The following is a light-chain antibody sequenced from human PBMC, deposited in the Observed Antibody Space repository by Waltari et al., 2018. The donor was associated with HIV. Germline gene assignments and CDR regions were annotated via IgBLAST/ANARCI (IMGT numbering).Light chain of an antibody. Sequence: QSALTQPASVSGSPGPSNTISSIRTSRIVCNHNLVFLYQQHPGKPPKLMIYEVSKRPSGVSNRFSGSKSGNTASLTISGLQADDEADCYCCSYATSSTSLYVFGTGTKVTVL. CDR1: SRIVCNHNL. J-gene: IGLJ1*01. CDR2: EVS. CDR3: CSYATSSTSLYV. V-gene: IGLV2-23*02.